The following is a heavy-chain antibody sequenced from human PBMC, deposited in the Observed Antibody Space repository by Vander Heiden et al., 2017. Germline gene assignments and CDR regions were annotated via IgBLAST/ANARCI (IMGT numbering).Heavy chain of an antibody. V-gene: IGHV3-64D*06. Sequence: EVQLVQSGGGLVKPGGSLRLSCSGSGFPFSDYTMHWVRQAPGKGLEYVSAISSYGGSTYYADSVKGRFTISRDNSRNTLYLQMSSLRAEDTAVYSCVNGFSYGSFDIWGQGTMVTVSS. CDR2: ISSYGGST. CDR1: GFPFSDYT. CDR3: VNGFSYGSFDI. J-gene: IGHJ3*02. D-gene: IGHD5-18*01.